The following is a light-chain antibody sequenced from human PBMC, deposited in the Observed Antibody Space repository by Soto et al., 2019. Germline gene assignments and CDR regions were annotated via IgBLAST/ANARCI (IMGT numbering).Light chain of an antibody. CDR2: EVS. CDR1: SSDVGGYNY. CDR3: ISYTSSSTLVV. Sequence: QSALTQPASVSGSPGQSITISCTGTSSDVGGYNYVSWYQQHPGKAPKLMIYEVSTRPSGVSNRFSGSKSGNTASLTISGLQAEDEADYYCISYTSSSTLVVFGGGTKLTVL. J-gene: IGLJ2*01. V-gene: IGLV2-14*01.